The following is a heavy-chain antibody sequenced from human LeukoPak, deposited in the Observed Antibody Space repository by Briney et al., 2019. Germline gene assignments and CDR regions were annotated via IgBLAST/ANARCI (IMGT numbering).Heavy chain of an antibody. CDR1: GFTFSSYE. CDR3: AREVVAANAFDY. Sequence: GGSLRLSCAASGFTFSSYEMNWVRQAPGKGLEWVSYISSSGSTIYYADSVKGRFTISRDNAKNSLYLQMNSLRAEDTAVYYCAREVVAANAFDYWGQGTLVTVSS. V-gene: IGHV3-48*03. D-gene: IGHD2-15*01. CDR2: ISSSGSTI. J-gene: IGHJ4*02.